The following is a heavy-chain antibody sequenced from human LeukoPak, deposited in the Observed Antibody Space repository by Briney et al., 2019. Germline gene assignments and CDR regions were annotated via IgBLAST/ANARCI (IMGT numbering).Heavy chain of an antibody. CDR2: IYYSGST. CDR1: GDSISSGDYY. J-gene: IGHJ5*02. CDR3: AREVFPQLEGNWFDP. D-gene: IGHD1-14*01. Sequence: SETLSLTCTVSGDSISSGDYYWSWIRQPPGKGLEWIGYIYYSGSTYYNPSLKSRVTISVDTSKNQFSLKLSSVTAADTAVYYCAREVFPQLEGNWFDPWGQGTLVTVSS. V-gene: IGHV4-30-4*01.